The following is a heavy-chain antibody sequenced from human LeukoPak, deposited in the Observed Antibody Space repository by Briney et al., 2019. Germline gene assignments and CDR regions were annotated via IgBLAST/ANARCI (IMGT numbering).Heavy chain of an antibody. D-gene: IGHD3-10*01. V-gene: IGHV5-51*01. J-gene: IGHJ5*02. CDR1: GYSFTNYW. CDR2: IYPGDSDT. CDR3: ARLTGDWFDP. Sequence: GESLKISCKGSGYSFTNYWIAWVRQLPGKGLEWMGIIYPGDSDTTYSPSFQGQVTISADKSFNTAYLQWSSLKASDAAMYYCARLTGDWFDPWGQGTLVTVSS.